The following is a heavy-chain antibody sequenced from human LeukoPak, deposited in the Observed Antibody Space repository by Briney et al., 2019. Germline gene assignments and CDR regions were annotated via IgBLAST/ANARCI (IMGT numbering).Heavy chain of an antibody. CDR1: GGSISSYY. V-gene: IGHV4-59*08. Sequence: SETLSLTGTVSGGSISSYYWSWIRQPPGKGLEWIGYIYYSVSTNYNPSLKSRVTISVDTSKNQFSLKLSSVSAADTAVYYCARHVERKQWLVRDNWFDPWGQGTLVTVSS. D-gene: IGHD6-19*01. CDR3: ARHVERKQWLVRDNWFDP. CDR2: IYYSVST. J-gene: IGHJ5*02.